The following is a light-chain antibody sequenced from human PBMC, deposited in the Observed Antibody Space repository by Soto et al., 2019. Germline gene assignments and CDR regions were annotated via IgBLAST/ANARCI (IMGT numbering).Light chain of an antibody. J-gene: IGKJ4*01. Sequence: DIQMTQSPASVSASVGDRVSITCRASQGISNWLAWYQQKPGRAPKLLIYTGSSLQSGVPSRFSGTGSGTDFTLTISSLQPEDVATYYCQQANSFPLTFGGGTKVEIK. V-gene: IGKV1-12*01. CDR1: QGISNW. CDR2: TGS. CDR3: QQANSFPLT.